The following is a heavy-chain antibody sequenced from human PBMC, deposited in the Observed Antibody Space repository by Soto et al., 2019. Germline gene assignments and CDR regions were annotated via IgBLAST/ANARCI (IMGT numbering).Heavy chain of an antibody. J-gene: IGHJ4*02. Sequence: GESLKISCAASGFTFSSYAMSWVRQARAKGLGWVSGIRGSGGSTYYADCVNGRFTISTDNSKSTLYLQMDSLRAEDTAVYYCAKDRLHYDSSGSEYWGQGTLVAVS. D-gene: IGHD3-22*01. CDR1: GFTFSSYA. V-gene: IGHV3-23*01. CDR3: AKDRLHYDSSGSEY. CDR2: IRGSGGST.